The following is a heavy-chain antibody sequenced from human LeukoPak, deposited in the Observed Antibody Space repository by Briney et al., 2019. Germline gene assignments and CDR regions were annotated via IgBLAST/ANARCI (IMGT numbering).Heavy chain of an antibody. D-gene: IGHD3-22*01. CDR3: ARDEDYYYRPLYY. CDR2: INGSGGST. Sequence: PGGSLRLSCAASGFTFSSYAMSWVRQAPGKGLEWVSAINGSGGSTYYADSVKGRFTISRDNAKNSLYLQMNSLRAEDTAVYYRARDEDYYYRPLYYWGQGTLVTVSS. J-gene: IGHJ4*02. V-gene: IGHV3-23*01. CDR1: GFTFSSYA.